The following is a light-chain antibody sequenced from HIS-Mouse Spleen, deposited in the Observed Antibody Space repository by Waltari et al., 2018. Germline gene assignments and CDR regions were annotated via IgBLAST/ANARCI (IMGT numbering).Light chain of an antibody. V-gene: IGLV2-11*01. J-gene: IGLJ3*02. CDR1: SSDVGGYNY. Sequence: QSALTQPRSVSGSPGQSVTLPCTGTSSDVGGYNYVSWYQQHPGKAPKLMIYDVSKRPSGVPDRFSGSKSGNTASLTISGLQAEDEADYYCCSYAGSYTWVFGGGTKPTVL. CDR3: CSYAGSYTWV. CDR2: DVS.